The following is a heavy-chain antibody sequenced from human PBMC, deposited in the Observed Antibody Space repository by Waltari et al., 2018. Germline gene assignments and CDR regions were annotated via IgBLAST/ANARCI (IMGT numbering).Heavy chain of an antibody. CDR3: AREGDWNFVGL. J-gene: IGHJ3*01. Sequence: EVQLVESGGGLVQPGGSLRLSCAASGFTVRTNSMSWVRQAPGKGLEWVSVIYSGGSTYYADSVKGRFTISRDNSKNTLYLQMNSLRAEDTAVYYCAREGDWNFVGLWGQGTMVTVSS. CDR1: GFTVRTNS. V-gene: IGHV3-66*02. CDR2: IYSGGST. D-gene: IGHD1-7*01.